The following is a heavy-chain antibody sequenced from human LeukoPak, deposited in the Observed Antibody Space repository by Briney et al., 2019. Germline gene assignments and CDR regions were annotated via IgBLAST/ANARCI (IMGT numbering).Heavy chain of an antibody. J-gene: IGHJ4*02. V-gene: IGHV3-30*18. CDR3: AKRPSDYGDYVSYFDY. D-gene: IGHD4-17*01. CDR1: GFSFISYG. Sequence: PGGSLRLSCAASGFSFISYGMHWVRQAPGKGLEWVGVISDDGRRKDYADSVKGRFTISRDNSKDTLYLQMNSLRADDTAVYYWAKRPSDYGDYVSYFDYWGQGTLVTVSS. CDR2: ISDDGRRK.